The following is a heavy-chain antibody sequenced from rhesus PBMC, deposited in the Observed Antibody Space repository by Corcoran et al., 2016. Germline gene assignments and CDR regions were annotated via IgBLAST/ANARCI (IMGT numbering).Heavy chain of an antibody. Sequence: QVTLKESGPALVKTTQTLTLTCILSGFSLNTTGMGVVLIRQPPGTTLEGLAYIYWDDDKRLSTSLKSRLNSSKDTSKNQVVLTMTNMDPVDTATYYCTRYLRSNFYFDYWGQGVLVTVSS. CDR2: IYWDDDK. V-gene: IGHV2-1*01. J-gene: IGHJ4*01. CDR1: GFSLNTTGMG. D-gene: IGHD2-15*01. CDR3: TRYLRSNFYFDY.